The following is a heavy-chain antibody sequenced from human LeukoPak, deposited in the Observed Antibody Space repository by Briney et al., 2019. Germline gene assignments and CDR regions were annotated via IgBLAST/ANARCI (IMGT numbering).Heavy chain of an antibody. J-gene: IGHJ4*02. CDR1: GFTFSSYG. Sequence: GGSLRLSCAASGFTFSSYGMHWVRQAPGKGLEWVAVISYDGSNKYYADSVKGRFTISRDNSKNTLYLQINSLRAEDTAVYYCAKDRGSGSYLDYWGQGTLVTVSS. D-gene: IGHD1-26*01. CDR3: AKDRGSGSYLDY. V-gene: IGHV3-30*18. CDR2: ISYDGSNK.